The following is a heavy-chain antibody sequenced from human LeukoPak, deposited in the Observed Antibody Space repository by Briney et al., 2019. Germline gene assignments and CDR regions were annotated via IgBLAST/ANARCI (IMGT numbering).Heavy chain of an antibody. CDR3: AKGGSPGGPVDY. D-gene: IGHD1-26*01. J-gene: IGHJ4*02. V-gene: IGHV3-30*18. CDR1: GFTFSSYG. CDR2: ISYDGSNK. Sequence: GGSLRLSCAASGFTFSSYGMHWVRQAPGKGLEWVAVISYDGSNKYYADSVKGRSTISRDNSKNTLYLQMNSLRAEDTAVYYCAKGGSPGGPVDYWGQGTLVTVSS.